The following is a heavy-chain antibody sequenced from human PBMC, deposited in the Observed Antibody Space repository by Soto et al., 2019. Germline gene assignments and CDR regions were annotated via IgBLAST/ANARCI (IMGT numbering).Heavy chain of an antibody. D-gene: IGHD3-9*01. CDR3: ASDILTGYRDYYYGMDV. CDR2: ISAYNGNT. V-gene: IGHV1-18*01. Sequence: ASVKVSCKASGYTFTSYGISWVRQAPGQGLEWMGWISAYNGNTNYAQKLQGRVTMTTDTSTSTAYMELRSLRSDDTAVYYCASDILTGYRDYYYGMDVWGQGTTVTVS. J-gene: IGHJ6*02. CDR1: GYTFTSYG.